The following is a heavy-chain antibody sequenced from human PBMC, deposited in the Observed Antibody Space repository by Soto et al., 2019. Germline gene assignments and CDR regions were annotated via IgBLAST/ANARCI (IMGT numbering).Heavy chain of an antibody. CDR2: ISWNSGSI. CDR1: GFTFDDYA. J-gene: IGHJ4*02. D-gene: IGHD6-19*01. V-gene: IGHV3-9*01. Sequence: SLRLSCAASGFTFDDYAMHWVRPAPGKGLEWVSGISWNSGSIGYADSVKGRFTISRDNAKNSLYPQMNSLRAEDTALYYCAKDIAPGYSSGWYPYWGQGTLVTVSS. CDR3: AKDIAPGYSSGWYPY.